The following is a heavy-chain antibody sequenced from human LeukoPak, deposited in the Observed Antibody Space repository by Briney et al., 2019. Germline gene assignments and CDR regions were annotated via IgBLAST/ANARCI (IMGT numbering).Heavy chain of an antibody. J-gene: IGHJ3*02. Sequence: GASVKVSCKASGCTFTSYDINWVRQATGQGLEWMGWMNPNSGNTGYAQKFQGRVTMTRNTSISTAYMELSSLRSEDTAVYYCARGRGYDILTGYLDAFDIWGQGTMVTVSS. D-gene: IGHD3-9*01. CDR3: ARGRGYDILTGYLDAFDI. V-gene: IGHV1-8*01. CDR2: MNPNSGNT. CDR1: GCTFTSYD.